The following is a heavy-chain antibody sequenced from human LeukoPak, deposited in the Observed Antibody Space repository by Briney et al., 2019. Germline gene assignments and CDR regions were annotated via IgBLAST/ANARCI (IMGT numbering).Heavy chain of an antibody. Sequence: GGSLRLSCSVSGFTFSTYVMHWVRQAPGKGLEYVSAISSNGDNTYYADPVKGRFTISRDNSKNTLYLQMSSLRADDTAVYYCVRGTGYWGQGTLVTVSS. V-gene: IGHV3-64D*06. CDR2: ISSNGDNT. J-gene: IGHJ4*02. CDR1: GFTFSTYV. CDR3: VRGTGY.